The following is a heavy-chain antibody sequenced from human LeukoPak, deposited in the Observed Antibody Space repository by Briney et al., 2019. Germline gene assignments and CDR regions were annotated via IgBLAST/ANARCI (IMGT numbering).Heavy chain of an antibody. CDR1: GFSFSSYA. CDR3: AKGVSPHSSGYFALFDY. CDR2: ISGSAPST. Sequence: GGSLGLSCAASGFSFSSYAMSWVRQAPGKGLEWVSGISGSAPSTYYADSVKGRFTISRDNSKNTLDLQMNSLRVEDTAVYYCAKGVSPHSSGYFALFDYWGQGTLVTVSS. D-gene: IGHD3-22*01. V-gene: IGHV3-23*01. J-gene: IGHJ4*02.